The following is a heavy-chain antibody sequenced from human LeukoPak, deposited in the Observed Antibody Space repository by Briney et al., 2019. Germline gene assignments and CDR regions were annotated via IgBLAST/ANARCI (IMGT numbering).Heavy chain of an antibody. D-gene: IGHD6-19*01. CDR2: IYSSGST. Sequence: PSETLSLTCTVSGGSISSGSYYWGWLRQPPGTGLEWLGSIYSSGSTNYNPSLKSRVTMSVDTSKNQFSLKLSSVTAADTAVYYCARGRSSGWPFDYWGQGTLVTVSS. CDR1: GGSISSGSYY. CDR3: ARGRSSGWPFDY. J-gene: IGHJ4*02. V-gene: IGHV4-39*07.